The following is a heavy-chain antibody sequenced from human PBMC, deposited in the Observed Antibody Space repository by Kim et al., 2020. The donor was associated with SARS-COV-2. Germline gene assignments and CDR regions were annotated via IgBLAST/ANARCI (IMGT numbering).Heavy chain of an antibody. CDR2: LFSGGST. J-gene: IGHJ4*02. V-gene: IGHV3-66*01. Sequence: GGSLRLSCAASGFTVSSNNMSWVRQAPGKGLEWVSLLFSGGSTYSPDSVKGRFTISRDNSKNTPYLQMNSLRADDTAVYYCARDGGRGYAFDYWGQGTLV. D-gene: IGHD3-22*01. CDR3: ARDGGRGYAFDY. CDR1: GFTVSSNN.